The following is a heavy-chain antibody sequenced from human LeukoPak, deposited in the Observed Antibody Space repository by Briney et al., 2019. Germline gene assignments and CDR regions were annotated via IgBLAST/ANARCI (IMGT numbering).Heavy chain of an antibody. V-gene: IGHV3-23*01. Sequence: PGGSLRLSCAASGFTFSSYAMSWVRQAPGKGLGWVSAISGSGGSTYYADSVKGRFTISRDNSKNTLYLQMNSLRAEDTAVYYCAREWTATIGYYGMDVWGQGTTVTVSS. D-gene: IGHD1-7*01. CDR1: GFTFSSYA. J-gene: IGHJ6*02. CDR2: ISGSGGST. CDR3: AREWTATIGYYGMDV.